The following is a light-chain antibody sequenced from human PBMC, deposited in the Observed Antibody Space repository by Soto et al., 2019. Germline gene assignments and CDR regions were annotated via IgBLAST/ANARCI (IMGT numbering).Light chain of an antibody. V-gene: IGLV1-40*01. CDR1: SSNIGSTYD. CDR3: QSYDDSLSVHFV. Sequence: QSVLTQPPSVSGAPGQRVTISCTGSSSNIGSTYDVQWYQQLPGTAPKLLIHGSTNRPSGVPDRFSGSKSGTSASLAITGLQADDEADYYWQSYDDSLSVHFVFGTGTKVTVL. CDR2: GST. J-gene: IGLJ1*01.